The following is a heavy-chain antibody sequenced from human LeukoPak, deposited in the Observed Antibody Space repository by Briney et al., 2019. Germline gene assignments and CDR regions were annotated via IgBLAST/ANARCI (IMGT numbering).Heavy chain of an antibody. CDR3: AKDGSSSGGFDP. CDR2: ISYDGSNK. Sequence: PGRSLRLSCAASGFTFSSYGMHWVRQAPGKGLEGVAVISYDGSNKYYADSVKGRFTISRDNSKNTLYLQMNSLRAEDTAVYYCAKDGSSSGGFDPWGQGTLVTVSS. CDR1: GFTFSSYG. J-gene: IGHJ5*02. D-gene: IGHD6-13*01. V-gene: IGHV3-30*18.